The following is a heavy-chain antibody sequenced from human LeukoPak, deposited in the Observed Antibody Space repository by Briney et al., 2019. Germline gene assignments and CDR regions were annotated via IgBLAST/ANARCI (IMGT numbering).Heavy chain of an antibody. Sequence: PSETLSLTCTVSGFYIYTGGYYWGWIRRPPGKGLEWIGTTHYSGETFYNPTLKSRVTTSVDTSRNHFSLRLDSVTAADTAVYYCARQTTGSFQWTFDNWGLGTLVTVSS. J-gene: IGHJ4*02. V-gene: IGHV4-39*02. CDR2: THYSGET. CDR1: GFYIYTGGYY. D-gene: IGHD1-26*01. CDR3: ARQTTGSFQWTFDN.